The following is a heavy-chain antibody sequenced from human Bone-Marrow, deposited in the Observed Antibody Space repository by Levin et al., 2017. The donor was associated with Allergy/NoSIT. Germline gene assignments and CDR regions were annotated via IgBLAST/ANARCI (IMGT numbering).Heavy chain of an antibody. CDR1: GYTFTVYY. Sequence: ASVKVSCKASGYTFTVYYIHWVRQAPGQGLEWLGRINCDSGGTNYPQKFQGRVTMTRDTSLSTAYMELINLDSDATAVYYCARVRDDYYELDIWDPGAMVTVSS. J-gene: IGHJ3*02. CDR2: INCDSGGT. D-gene: IGHD3-16*01. CDR3: ARVRDDYYELDI. V-gene: IGHV1-2*06.